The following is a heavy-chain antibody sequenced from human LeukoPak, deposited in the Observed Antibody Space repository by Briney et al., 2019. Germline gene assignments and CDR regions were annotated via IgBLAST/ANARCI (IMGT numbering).Heavy chain of an antibody. CDR2: ISFYGTDA. V-gene: IGHV3-30*04. CDR1: GFTFSSYA. D-gene: IGHD6-25*01. CDR3: ATPSGGY. J-gene: IGHJ4*02. Sequence: PGTSLRLSCAASGFTFSSYAIHWVRQAPGKGLEWVAVISFYGTDAFYAHSVKGRFTISRDNSKNTLYLQMNSLRPDDTAVYYCATPSGGYWGQGTLVTVSS.